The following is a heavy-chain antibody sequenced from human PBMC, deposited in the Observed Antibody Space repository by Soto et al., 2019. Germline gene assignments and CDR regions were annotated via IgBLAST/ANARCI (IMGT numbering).Heavy chain of an antibody. CDR3: ARGGVYFAF. J-gene: IGHJ4*02. CDR1: GFTFNRYG. V-gene: IGHV3-33*01. Sequence: QVQLVESGGGVVQPGRSLRLSCAASGFTFNRYGMHWVRQAPGKGLEWVAVIGYDGSREYYADSVKGRFTISRANSKNTLFRQTDSLRAGDRAVYYCARGGVYFAFWGQGSLVTVSS. CDR2: IGYDGSRE.